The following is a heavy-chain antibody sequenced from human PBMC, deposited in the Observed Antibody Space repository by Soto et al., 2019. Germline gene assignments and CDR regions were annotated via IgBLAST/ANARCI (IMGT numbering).Heavy chain of an antibody. CDR3: ARDRLSHDGNNSFFDY. J-gene: IGHJ4*02. CDR2: IYYTGAT. CDR1: GGPIITGGYF. D-gene: IGHD1-20*01. Sequence: PSETLSLTCTVSGGPIITGGYFWTWIRQRPGKGLEWIGNIYYTGATSYNPSLKSRPTISFDTSKNQFSLKLTSVTAADTAVYFCARDRLSHDGNNSFFDYCGQGTLVTVSS. V-gene: IGHV4-31*03.